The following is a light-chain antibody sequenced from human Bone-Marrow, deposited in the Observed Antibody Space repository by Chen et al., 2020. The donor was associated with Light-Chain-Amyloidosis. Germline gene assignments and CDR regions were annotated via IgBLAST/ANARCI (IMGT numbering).Light chain of an antibody. Sequence: SALTQPASLSGSPGQSITISCSGTSSDVGGYNYVSWYQHHPGTAPKLVIFDVSYRPSGISNRFSGSKSGNTASLTISGLQAEDEADYYCSSYTRSSTWLFGGGTRLTVL. V-gene: IGLV2-14*03. CDR2: DVS. CDR1: SSDVGGYNY. J-gene: IGLJ3*02. CDR3: SSYTRSSTWL.